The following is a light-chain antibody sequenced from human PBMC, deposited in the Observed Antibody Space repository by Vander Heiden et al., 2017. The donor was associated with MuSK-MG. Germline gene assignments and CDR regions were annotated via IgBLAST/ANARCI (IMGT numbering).Light chain of an antibody. CDR1: SPNIASNY. CDR3: AAWDDSLSALV. CDR2: SDT. V-gene: IGLV1-47*02. J-gene: IGLJ2*01. Sequence: QSVLTQPPSASGTPGQRVTISCSGSSPNIASNYVYWYQHLPGTAPKLLIYSDTQRPSGVPDRFSGSKSGTSASLAISGLRSEDEADYYCAAWDDSLSALVFGGGTQLTVL.